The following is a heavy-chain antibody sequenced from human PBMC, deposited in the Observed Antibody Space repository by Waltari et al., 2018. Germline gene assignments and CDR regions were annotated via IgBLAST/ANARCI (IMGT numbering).Heavy chain of an antibody. CDR2: IYYSGST. V-gene: IGHV4-59*01. CDR1: GGSISSYY. D-gene: IGHD3-16*01. J-gene: IGHJ6*02. Sequence: QVQLQESGPGLVKPSETLSLTCTVSGGSISSYYWIWIRQPPGKGLEWIGYIYYSGSTNYNPSLKSRVTISVDTSKNQFSLKLSSVTAADTAVYYCARSSGALQGMDVWGQGTTVTVSS. CDR3: ARSSGALQGMDV.